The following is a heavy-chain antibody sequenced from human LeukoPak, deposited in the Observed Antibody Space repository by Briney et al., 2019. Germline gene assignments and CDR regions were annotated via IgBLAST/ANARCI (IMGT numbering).Heavy chain of an antibody. V-gene: IGHV1-2*02. CDR3: ARVRYRLAETYIDY. CDR2: INPNSGDT. CDR1: GYTFTDHE. J-gene: IGHJ4*02. Sequence: AAVKVSCKTSGYTFTDHEIYWVRQAPGQGLEWMGWINPNSGDTNYAQKFQGRVTMTRDTSISTAYMELSRLRSDDTAVYYCARVRYRLAETYIDYWGQGTLVTVSS. D-gene: IGHD3-16*01.